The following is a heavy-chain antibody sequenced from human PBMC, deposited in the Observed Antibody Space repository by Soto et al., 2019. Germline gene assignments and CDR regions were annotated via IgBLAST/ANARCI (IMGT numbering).Heavy chain of an antibody. CDR1: GGTISSYA. CDR2: LIPIFGTA. V-gene: IGHV1-69*06. J-gene: IGHJ4*02. CDR3: ARSRRRGGRCYSRSQHHCDC. Sequence: SLKVACNASGGTISSYAISWVRQAPGQGLEWMGGLIPIFGTANYAQKIQGRVTITADKSTSTACMEQSSMRSEDTAVYYCARSRRRGGRCYSRSQHHCDCWGKETRVTVAS. D-gene: IGHD2-15*01.